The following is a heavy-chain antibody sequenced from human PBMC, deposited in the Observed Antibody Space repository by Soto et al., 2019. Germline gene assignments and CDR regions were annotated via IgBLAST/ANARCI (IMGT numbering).Heavy chain of an antibody. CDR3: AKDISHSSVAFDI. J-gene: IGHJ3*02. Sequence: GGSLSLSCAASGFTFSSYAMSWVRQAPGKGLEWVSAISGSGGSTYYADSVKGRFTISRDNSKNTLFLQMNSLRAEDTAVYYCAKDISHSSVAFDIWGQGTMVTVSS. D-gene: IGHD3-9*01. CDR1: GFTFSSYA. CDR2: ISGSGGST. V-gene: IGHV3-23*01.